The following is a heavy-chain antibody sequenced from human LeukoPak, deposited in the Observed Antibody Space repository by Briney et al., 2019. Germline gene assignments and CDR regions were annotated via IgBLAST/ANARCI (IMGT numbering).Heavy chain of an antibody. CDR2: IYYSGST. D-gene: IGHD2-2*01. CDR1: GGSISSYY. J-gene: IGHJ6*03. V-gene: IGHV4-59*08. Sequence: PSETLSLTCTVSGGSISSYYWSWIRQPPGKGLEWIGYIYYSGSTNYNPSLKSRVTISVDTSKNQFSLKLSSVTAADTAVYYCATGLSGSTYYYYMGVWGKGTTVTVSS. CDR3: ATGLSGSTYYYYMGV.